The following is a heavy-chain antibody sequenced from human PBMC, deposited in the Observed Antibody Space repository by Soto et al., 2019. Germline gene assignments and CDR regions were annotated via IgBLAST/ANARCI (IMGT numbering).Heavy chain of an antibody. V-gene: IGHV1-69*01. D-gene: IGHD2-15*01. CDR2: IIPIFGTA. Sequence: QVQLVQSGAEVKKPGSSVKVACKASGGTFSSYAISWVRQAPGQGREWMGGIIPIFGTANYAQKFQGRVTITADASMSKAYMELSSLRSEDTAVDYCARDGSPYCSGGSCYSSYYYYGMDVWGQGTTVTVSS. CDR3: ARDGSPYCSGGSCYSSYYYYGMDV. J-gene: IGHJ6*02. CDR1: GGTFSSYA.